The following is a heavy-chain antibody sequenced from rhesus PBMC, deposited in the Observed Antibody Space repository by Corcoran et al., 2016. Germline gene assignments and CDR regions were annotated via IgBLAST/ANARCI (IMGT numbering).Heavy chain of an antibody. Sequence: EVQLVQSGAEVKKPGASVKISCKASGDTFNAHYLNGVRQAPGKGLEWMGRVDPEDGEADYAQKFQDSVPITADMSTDTAYMELSSLRSEDTAVYYCARGGTPIDYWGQGVLVTVSS. CDR1: GDTFNAHY. V-gene: IGHV1-111*02. D-gene: IGHD3S6*01. J-gene: IGHJ4*01. CDR3: ARGGTPIDY. CDR2: VDPEDGEA.